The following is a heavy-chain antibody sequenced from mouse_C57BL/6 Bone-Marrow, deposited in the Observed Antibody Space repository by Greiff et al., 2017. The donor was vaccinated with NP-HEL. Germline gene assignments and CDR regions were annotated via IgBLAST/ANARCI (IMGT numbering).Heavy chain of an antibody. Sequence: EVQVVESGGGLVKPGGSLKLSCAASGFTFSSYAMSWVRQTPEKRLEWVATISDGGSYTYYPDNVKGRFTISRDNAKNNLYLQMSHLKSEDTAMYYCARDRAVLRYYFDYWGQGTTLTVSS. J-gene: IGHJ2*01. CDR2: ISDGGSYT. V-gene: IGHV5-4*01. D-gene: IGHD1-1*01. CDR3: ARDRAVLRYYFDY. CDR1: GFTFSSYA.